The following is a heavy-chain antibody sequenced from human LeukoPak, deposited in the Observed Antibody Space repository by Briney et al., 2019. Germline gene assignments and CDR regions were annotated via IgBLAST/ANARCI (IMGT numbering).Heavy chain of an antibody. CDR3: ARPVLDCSGGSCHDY. J-gene: IGHJ4*02. D-gene: IGHD2-15*01. Sequence: PSETLSLTCTVSGGSISSSSYYWGWVRQPPGKGLEWIGSIYYSGSTYYNPSLKSRVTISVDTSKNQFSLKLSSVTAADTAVYYCARPVLDCSGGSCHDYWGQGTLVTVSS. V-gene: IGHV4-39*01. CDR1: GGSISSSSYY. CDR2: IYYSGST.